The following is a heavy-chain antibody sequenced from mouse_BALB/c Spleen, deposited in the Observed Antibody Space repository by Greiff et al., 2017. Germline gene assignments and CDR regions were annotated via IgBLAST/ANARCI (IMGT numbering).Heavy chain of an antibody. D-gene: IGHD2-3*01. CDR3: TREGYYVYYYAMDY. Sequence: EVQGVESGGGLVQPGGSMKLSCVASGFTFSNYWMNWVRQSPEKGLEWVAEIRLKSNNYATHYAESVKGRFTISRDDSKSSVYLQMNNLRAEDTGIYYCTREGYYVYYYAMDYWGQGTTVTVAS. CDR1: GFTFSNYW. J-gene: IGHJ4*01. V-gene: IGHV6-6*02. CDR2: IRLKSNNYAT.